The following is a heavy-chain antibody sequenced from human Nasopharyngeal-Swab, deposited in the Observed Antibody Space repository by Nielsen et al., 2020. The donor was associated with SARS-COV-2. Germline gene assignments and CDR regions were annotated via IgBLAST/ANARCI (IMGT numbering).Heavy chain of an antibody. CDR1: GYSFTSYW. J-gene: IGHJ6*02. D-gene: IGHD3-10*01. CDR2: IDPSGSYT. V-gene: IGHV5-10-1*01. Sequence: KVSCKGSGYSFTSYWISWVRQMPGKGLEWMGRIDPSGSYTNYSPSFQGHVTISADKSISTAYLQWSSLKASDTAMYYCAASRGPGSYYYGSGDQSMDVWGQGTTVTVSS. CDR3: AASRGPGSYYYGSGDQSMDV.